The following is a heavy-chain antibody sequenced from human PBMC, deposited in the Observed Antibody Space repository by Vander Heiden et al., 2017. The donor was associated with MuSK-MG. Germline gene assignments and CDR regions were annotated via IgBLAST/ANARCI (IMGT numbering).Heavy chain of an antibody. D-gene: IGHD1-26*01. V-gene: IGHV3-33*01. J-gene: IGHJ4*02. CDR3: ARAQYSGSYYLDY. CDR2: IWYDGSNK. Sequence: QVQLVESGGGVVQPGRFLRLSCAASGFPFSSYGMHWVRQAPGKGLEWVAVIWYDGSNKYYADSVKGRFTISRDNSKNTLYLQMNSLRAEDTAVYYCARAQYSGSYYLDYWGQGTLVTVSS. CDR1: GFPFSSYG.